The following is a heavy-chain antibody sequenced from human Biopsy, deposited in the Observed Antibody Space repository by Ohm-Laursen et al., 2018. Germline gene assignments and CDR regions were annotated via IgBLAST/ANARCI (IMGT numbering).Heavy chain of an antibody. Sequence: SVTLSLTCTVSGDSVTKYYWSWIRQPPGKGLEWIGHIYYSVMTNYNPSLQSRVSISVDTSRNQDSLTLSSVTAADTAVYYCARDSGILSYGNFKYYHYYGMDVWGQGTKVTVSS. D-gene: IGHD4-11*01. CDR1: GDSVTKYY. CDR3: ARDSGILSYGNFKYYHYYGMDV. J-gene: IGHJ6*02. V-gene: IGHV4-59*02. CDR2: IYYSVMT.